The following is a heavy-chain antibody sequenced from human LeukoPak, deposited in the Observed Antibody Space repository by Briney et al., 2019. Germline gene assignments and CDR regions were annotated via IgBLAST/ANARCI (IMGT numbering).Heavy chain of an antibody. J-gene: IGHJ5*02. CDR3: ARFYYGSGSYPQYNWFDP. Sequence: SETLSLTCAVYGGSFSGYYWSWIRQPPGKGVEWIGEINHSGSTNYHPSPKSRVTISVDTSKNQFSLKLSSVTAADTAVYYCARFYYGSGSYPQYNWFDPWGQGTLVTVSS. V-gene: IGHV4-34*01. D-gene: IGHD3-10*01. CDR1: GGSFSGYY. CDR2: INHSGST.